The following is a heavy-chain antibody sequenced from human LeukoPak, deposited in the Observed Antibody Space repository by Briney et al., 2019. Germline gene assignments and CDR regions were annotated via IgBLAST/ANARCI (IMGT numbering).Heavy chain of an antibody. CDR3: ARRDIVVVVSASDY. J-gene: IGHJ4*02. D-gene: IGHD2-15*01. CDR1: GFTFSSYS. Sequence: GGSLRLSCAASGFTFSSYSMNWVRQAPGKGLEWVSYISSSSTIYYADSVKGRFTISRDNAKNSLYLQMNSLRVDDTAVYYCARRDIVVVVSASDYWGQGTLVTVSS. V-gene: IGHV3-48*01. CDR2: ISSSSTI.